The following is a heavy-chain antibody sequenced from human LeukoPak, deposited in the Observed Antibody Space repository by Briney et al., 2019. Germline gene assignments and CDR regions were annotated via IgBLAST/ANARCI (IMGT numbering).Heavy chain of an antibody. CDR3: ARHLVVGYNLPYGCFDL. Sequence: SETLTLTCIVSGGSISSYYWSWIRQPPGKGLEWIGYICYSGSTNYNPSLKSRVTVSVDTSKNQFSLKLSSVTAADTAVYYCARHLVVGYNLPYGCFDLWGRGTLVTVSS. CDR2: ICYSGST. V-gene: IGHV4-59*08. CDR1: GGSISSYY. J-gene: IGHJ2*01. D-gene: IGHD5-24*01.